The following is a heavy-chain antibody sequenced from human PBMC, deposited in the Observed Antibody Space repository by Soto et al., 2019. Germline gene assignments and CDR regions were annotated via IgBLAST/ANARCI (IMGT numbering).Heavy chain of an antibody. CDR3: ARAGCSSTSCYVFDY. D-gene: IGHD2-2*01. J-gene: IGHJ4*02. CDR1: GFTVSSNY. V-gene: IGHV3-53*04. CDR2: IYSGGST. Sequence: EVQLVESGGGLVQPGGSLRLSCAASGFTVSSNYMSWARQAPGKGLEWVSVIYSGGSTYYADSVKGRVTISRHNSKNTLYLQMNSLRAEDTAVYYCARAGCSSTSCYVFDYWGQGTLVTVSS.